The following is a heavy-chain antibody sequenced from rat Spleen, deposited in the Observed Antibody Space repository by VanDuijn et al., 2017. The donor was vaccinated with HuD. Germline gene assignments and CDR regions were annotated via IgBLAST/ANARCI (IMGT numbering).Heavy chain of an antibody. V-gene: IGHV5-17*01. J-gene: IGHJ2*01. Sequence: EVQLVESGGGLVQPGRSLKLSCAASGFTFRDYAMAWVRQAPKKGLEWVATIIYDGSRTYYRDSVKGRFTVSRDNAGSTLYLQMDSLRSEDTATYYCTTDTFYDGSYYPGGFDYWGQGVMVTVSS. CDR3: TTDTFYDGSYYPGGFDY. D-gene: IGHD1-12*02. CDR2: IIYDGSRT. CDR1: GFTFRDYA.